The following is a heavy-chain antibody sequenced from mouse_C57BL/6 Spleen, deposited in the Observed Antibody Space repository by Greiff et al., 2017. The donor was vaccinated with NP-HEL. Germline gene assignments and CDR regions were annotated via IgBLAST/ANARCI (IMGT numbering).Heavy chain of an antibody. Sequence: EVKLVESGGGLVKPGGSLKLSCAASGFTFSDYGMHWVRQAPEKGLEWVAYISSCSSTIYYADTVKGRFTISRDNAKNTLFLQMTSLRSEDTAMYYCAREGNWDYFDYWGQGTTLTVSS. CDR3: AREGNWDYFDY. V-gene: IGHV5-17*01. CDR1: GFTFSDYG. J-gene: IGHJ2*01. CDR2: ISSCSSTI. D-gene: IGHD4-1*01.